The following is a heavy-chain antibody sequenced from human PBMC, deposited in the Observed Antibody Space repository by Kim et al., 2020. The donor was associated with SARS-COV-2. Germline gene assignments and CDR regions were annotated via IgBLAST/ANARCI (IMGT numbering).Heavy chain of an antibody. CDR3: ARDSISFSSSWKFFDY. Sequence: SPTLSLTCAISGDSVSSNSAAWNWIRQSPSRGLEWLGRTYYRSKWYNDYAVSVKSRITINPDTSKNQFSLQLNSVTPEDTAVYYCARDSISFSSSWKFFDYWGQGTLVTVSS. J-gene: IGHJ4*02. V-gene: IGHV6-1*01. CDR1: GDSVSSNSAA. D-gene: IGHD6-13*01. CDR2: TYYRSKWYN.